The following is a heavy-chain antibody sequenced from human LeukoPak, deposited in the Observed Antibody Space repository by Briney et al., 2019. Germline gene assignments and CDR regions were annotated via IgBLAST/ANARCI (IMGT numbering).Heavy chain of an antibody. Sequence: ASVKVSCKVSGYSVPELSMHWVRQAPGLGLEWVGGFNREDAAPVYAQQFQGRVTMTEDTSTDTAYMELSSLRSEDTALYYCATLDSYYDSSGRPLLPDWGQGTLVTVSS. J-gene: IGHJ4*02. CDR1: GYSVPELS. V-gene: IGHV1-24*01. CDR3: ATLDSYYDSSGRPLLPD. D-gene: IGHD3-22*01. CDR2: FNREDAAP.